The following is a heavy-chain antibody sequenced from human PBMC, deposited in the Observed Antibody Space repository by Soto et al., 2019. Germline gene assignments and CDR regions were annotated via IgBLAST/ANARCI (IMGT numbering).Heavy chain of an antibody. V-gene: IGHV5-51*01. D-gene: IGHD2-2*01. CDR2: IYPGDSDT. CDR3: ARQHCSSTSCYVWDYYMDV. CDR1: GYSFTSYW. Sequence: GESLKIKWKGSGYSFTSYWIGWVRQMPGKGLEWMGIIYPGDSDTRYSPSFQGQVTISADKSISTAYLQWSSLKASDTAMYYCARQHCSSTSCYVWDYYMDVWGKGTTVTVSS. J-gene: IGHJ6*03.